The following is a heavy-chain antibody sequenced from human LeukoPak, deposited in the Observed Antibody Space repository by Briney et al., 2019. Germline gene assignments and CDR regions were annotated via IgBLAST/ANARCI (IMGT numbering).Heavy chain of an antibody. Sequence: GGSLRLSCAASGFTFSSYAMHWVRQAPGKGLEYVSGISSNGGSTYYANSVKGRFTISRDNSKNTLYLQMGSLRAEDMAVYCCARDLLGDGYPGYWGQGTLVTVSS. CDR2: ISSNGGST. D-gene: IGHD5-24*01. J-gene: IGHJ4*02. CDR3: ARDLLGDGYPGY. V-gene: IGHV3-64*01. CDR1: GFTFSSYA.